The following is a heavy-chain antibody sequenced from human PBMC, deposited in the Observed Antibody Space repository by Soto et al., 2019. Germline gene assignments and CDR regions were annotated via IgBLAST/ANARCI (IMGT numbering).Heavy chain of an antibody. CDR3: ARGIAARPGGYYYYYGMDV. Sequence: SETLSLTCTVSGGSISSGGYYWSWIRQHPGKGLEWIGYIYYSGSTYYNPSLKSRVTISVDTSKNQFSLKLSSVTAADTAVYYCARGIAARPGGYYYYYGMDVWGQGTTVTVSS. CDR1: GGSISSGGYY. V-gene: IGHV4-31*03. CDR2: IYYSGST. D-gene: IGHD6-6*01. J-gene: IGHJ6*02.